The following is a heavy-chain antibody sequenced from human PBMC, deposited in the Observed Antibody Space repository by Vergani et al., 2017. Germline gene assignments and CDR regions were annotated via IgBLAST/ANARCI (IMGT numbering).Heavy chain of an antibody. J-gene: IGHJ4*02. CDR2: IYPADSDT. CDR1: EYSFGNYW. CDR3: ARHTTYTDS. V-gene: IGHV5-51*01. D-gene: IGHD1-1*01. Sequence: EVELVQSGPEMRKPGESVKISCKGSEYSFGNYWIGWVRQMPGKGLEWMGIIYPADSDTRYSPSFQCQVTISADKSISTAFLQWDSLKASDTALYYCARHTTYTDSWGQGTLVTVSS.